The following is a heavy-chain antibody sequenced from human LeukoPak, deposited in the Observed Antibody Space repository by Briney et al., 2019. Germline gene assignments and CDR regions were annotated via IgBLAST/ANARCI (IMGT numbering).Heavy chain of an antibody. J-gene: IGHJ4*02. V-gene: IGHV3-21*01. CDR1: GFTLSSYS. CDR3: ARWGQLLLNYYFDY. D-gene: IGHD2-2*01. Sequence: GGPLRLSCAASGFTLSSYSMNWVRQAPGKRLEWVSSISSSSSYIYYADSVKGRFTISRDNAKNSLYLQMNSLRAEDTAVYYCARWGQLLLNYYFDYWGQGTLVTVSS. CDR2: ISSSSSYI.